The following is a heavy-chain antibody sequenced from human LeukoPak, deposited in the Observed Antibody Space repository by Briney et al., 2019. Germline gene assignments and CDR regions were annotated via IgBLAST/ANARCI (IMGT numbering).Heavy chain of an antibody. CDR3: ARWAIRLGDYLYPHYYYYGMDV. J-gene: IGHJ6*02. V-gene: IGHV3-20*01. CDR1: GLTFDDYV. CDR2: IYWNGGRT. Sequence: GWSLPLSCAGCGLTFDDYVMRGLGQAPCKGLDGVSGIYWNGGRTGYPGSLKGRLTISRDNAKNSLYLQINNMRAEDTALYHCARWAIRLGDYLYPHYYYYGMDVWGQGTTVIVS. D-gene: IGHD2-21*01.